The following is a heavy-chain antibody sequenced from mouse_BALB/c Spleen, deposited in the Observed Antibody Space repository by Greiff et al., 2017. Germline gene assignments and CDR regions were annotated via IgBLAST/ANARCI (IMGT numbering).Heavy chain of an antibody. Sequence: QVQLKQSGAELMKPGASVKISCKATGYTFSSYWIAWVKQRPGHGLEWIGEILPGSGSTNYNEKFKGKATFTADTSSNTAYMQLSSLTSEDSAVYYCARNRGIYAMDYWGQGTSVTVSS. CDR1: GYTFSSYW. CDR2: ILPGSGST. CDR3: ARNRGIYAMDY. V-gene: IGHV1-9*01. J-gene: IGHJ4*01.